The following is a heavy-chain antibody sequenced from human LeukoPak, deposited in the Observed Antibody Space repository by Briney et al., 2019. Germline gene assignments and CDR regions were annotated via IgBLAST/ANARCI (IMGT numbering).Heavy chain of an antibody. CDR3: ARDRYTGYNDFDH. Sequence: ASVKVSYKASGYTFTGYYIKWVRQAPGQGGEWMGWINPNNGGTKYAQKFQGRVTMTRDTSISTAYMELSRLRSDDTAVYYCARDRYTGYNDFDHWGQGSLVTVSS. J-gene: IGHJ4*02. V-gene: IGHV1-2*02. CDR2: INPNNGGT. D-gene: IGHD5-12*01. CDR1: GYTFTGYY.